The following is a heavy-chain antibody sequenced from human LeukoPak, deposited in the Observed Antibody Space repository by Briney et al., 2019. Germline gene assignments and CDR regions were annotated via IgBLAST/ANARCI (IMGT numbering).Heavy chain of an antibody. CDR1: GFTFSDYY. Sequence: GGSLRLSCAASGFTFSDYYMSWIRQAPGKGLEWVSYISSSSSHTNYADSVKGRFTISRDNAKNSLYLQMNSLRAEDTAVYYCARAVKIVVVPAAIDHWFDPWGQGTLVTVSS. CDR3: ARAVKIVVVPAAIDHWFDP. J-gene: IGHJ5*02. D-gene: IGHD2-2*01. V-gene: IGHV3-11*06. CDR2: ISSSSSHT.